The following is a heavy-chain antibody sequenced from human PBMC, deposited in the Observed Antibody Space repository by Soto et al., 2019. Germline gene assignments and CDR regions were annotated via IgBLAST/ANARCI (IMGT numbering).Heavy chain of an antibody. J-gene: IGHJ5*02. CDR1: DGSISTRDYY. Sequence: SETLSLTCSVSDGSISTRDYYWGWIRQPPGKGLEWIASLSSGLSTYYSPSLKSRVTVREDTSKNQFSLKLSSVTAADTAVYYCARGFWGLRLAQFDPWGQGTLVTVSS. D-gene: IGHD4-17*01. CDR3: ARGFWGLRLAQFDP. CDR2: LSSGLST. V-gene: IGHV4-39*01.